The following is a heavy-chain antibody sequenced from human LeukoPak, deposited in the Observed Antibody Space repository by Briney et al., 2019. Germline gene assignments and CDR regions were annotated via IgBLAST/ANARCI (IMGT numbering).Heavy chain of an antibody. J-gene: IGHJ4*02. V-gene: IGHV3-23*01. Sequence: GGSLRLSCAASGFTLRSKAISGVGQAPGKGLEWVSGISGSGLSTDYADSVKGRFTISRDNSKNTLYLQMNSLRAEDTAVYYCAGAATDYWGQGTLVTVSS. CDR3: AGAATDY. CDR2: ISGSGLST. D-gene: IGHD1-26*01. CDR1: GFTLRSKA.